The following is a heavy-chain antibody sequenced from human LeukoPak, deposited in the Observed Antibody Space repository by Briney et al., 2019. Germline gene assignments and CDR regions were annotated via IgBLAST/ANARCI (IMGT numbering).Heavy chain of an antibody. CDR2: ISGNGGST. Sequence: GGSLRLSCAASGFTFSSFAMSWVRQAPGKGLEWVSAISGNGGSTYYADSVKGRFTISRDNSKNMLYLQMNSLRAEDTAVYYCAKDNVVVPAAIDAFDIWGQGTRVTVSS. CDR3: AKDNVVVPAAIDAFDI. J-gene: IGHJ3*02. V-gene: IGHV3-23*01. CDR1: GFTFSSFA. D-gene: IGHD2-2*02.